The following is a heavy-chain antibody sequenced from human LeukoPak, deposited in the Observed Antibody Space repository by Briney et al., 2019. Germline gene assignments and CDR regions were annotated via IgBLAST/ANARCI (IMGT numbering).Heavy chain of an antibody. CDR3: AIGSSSWYQGMDV. CDR2: TYYRAKWYN. Sequence: SQTLSLTCAISGDSVSSNSAAWNWIRQSPSRGLEWLGRTYYRAKWYNDYAVSVKSLITINPDTTKNQFSLQLNSVTPEDTAVYYCAIGSSSWYQGMDVWGQGTTVTVSS. J-gene: IGHJ6*02. D-gene: IGHD6-13*01. V-gene: IGHV6-1*01. CDR1: GDSVSSNSAA.